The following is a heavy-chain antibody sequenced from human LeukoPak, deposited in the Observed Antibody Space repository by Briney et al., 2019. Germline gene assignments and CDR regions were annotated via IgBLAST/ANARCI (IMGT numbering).Heavy chain of an antibody. V-gene: IGHV3-64D*06. CDR2: ISSNGGST. CDR1: GFTFSSYA. D-gene: IGHD2-2*01. CDR3: ARDQAGGYCSSTSCYSPFDY. Sequence: PGGSLRLSCSASGFTFSSYAMHWVRQAPGKGLEYVSAISSNGGSTYYADSVKGRFTISRDNSKNTLYLQMSSLRAEDTAVYYCARDQAGGYCSSTSCYSPFDYWGQGTLVTVSS. J-gene: IGHJ4*02.